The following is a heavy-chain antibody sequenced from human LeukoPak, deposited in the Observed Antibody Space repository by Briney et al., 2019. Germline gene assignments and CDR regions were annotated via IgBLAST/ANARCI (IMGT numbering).Heavy chain of an antibody. CDR1: GYTFTGYY. CDR3: ARSSPFYYYGMDV. J-gene: IGHJ6*02. Sequence: GASVKVSCKASGYTFTGYYMHWVRQAPGQGLEWMGWINPNSGGTNYAQKYQGRVTMTRDTSISTAYMELSRLRSEDTAVYYCARSSPFYYYGMDVWGQGTTVTVSS. CDR2: INPNSGGT. V-gene: IGHV1-2*02.